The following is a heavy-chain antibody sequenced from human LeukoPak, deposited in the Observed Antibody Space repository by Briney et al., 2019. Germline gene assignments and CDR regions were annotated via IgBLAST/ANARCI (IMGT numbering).Heavy chain of an antibody. V-gene: IGHV3-7*01. Sequence: PGGSLRLSCVASGFTFSNHWMNWVRQAPGKGLEWVADIKQDGSEIYYMDSVKGRFTISRDNAKNSLFLQMNSLRAGDTAVYFCARDHQRSNWDWGQGTLVTVSS. J-gene: IGHJ4*02. D-gene: IGHD2-8*01. CDR2: IKQDGSEI. CDR1: GFTFSNHW. CDR3: ARDHQRSNWD.